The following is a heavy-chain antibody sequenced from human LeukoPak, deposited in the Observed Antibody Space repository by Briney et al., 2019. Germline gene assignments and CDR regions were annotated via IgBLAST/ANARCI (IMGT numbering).Heavy chain of an antibody. D-gene: IGHD2-15*01. CDR1: GGSFSGYY. CDR3: EKDSHLDV. Sequence: SETLSLTCAVYGGSFSGYYWSWIRQPPGKGLEWIGEINHSGSTNYNPSLKSRVTISVETSTNQFSLKLRYVTAADPAVYYCEKDSHLDVWGQGTTVTVSS. CDR2: INHSGST. J-gene: IGHJ6*02. V-gene: IGHV4-34*01.